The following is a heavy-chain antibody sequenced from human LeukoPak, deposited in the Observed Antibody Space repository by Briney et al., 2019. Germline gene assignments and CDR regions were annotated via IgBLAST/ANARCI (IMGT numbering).Heavy chain of an antibody. J-gene: IGHJ4*02. CDR2: MNPNSGNT. CDR1: GYTFTSYD. Sequence: ASVKVSCKASGYTFTSYDINWVRQATGQGLGWMGWMNPNSGNTGYAQKFQGRVTMTRNTSISTAYMELSSLRSEDTAVYYCARERRYSSGWYFGYWGQGTLVTVSS. V-gene: IGHV1-8*01. D-gene: IGHD6-19*01. CDR3: ARERRYSSGWYFGY.